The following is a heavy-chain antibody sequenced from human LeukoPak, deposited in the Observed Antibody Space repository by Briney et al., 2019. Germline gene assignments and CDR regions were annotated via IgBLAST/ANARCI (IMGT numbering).Heavy chain of an antibody. D-gene: IGHD3-10*01. CDR3: ARVDYYGSGNYFDY. V-gene: IGHV4-31*03. CDR1: GGSISSGDYY. Sequence: SQTLSLTCTVSGGSISSGDYYWSWIRQHPGKGLEWIGYIYYSGSTYYNPSLESRVTISVDMSKNQFSLKLSSVTAADTAVYYCARVDYYGSGNYFDYWGQGTLVTVSS. J-gene: IGHJ4*02. CDR2: IYYSGST.